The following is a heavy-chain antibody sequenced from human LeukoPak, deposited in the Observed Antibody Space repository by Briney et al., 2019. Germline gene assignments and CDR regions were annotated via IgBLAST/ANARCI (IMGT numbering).Heavy chain of an antibody. D-gene: IGHD1-26*01. V-gene: IGHV3-23*01. J-gene: IGHJ4*02. CDR3: TKEEWELRKVYFDY. CDR2: VSGGGGST. CDR1: GFTFSSYA. Sequence: GGSLRLSCAASGFTFSSYAMHWVRQAPGKGLEWVSVVSGGGGSTYYADSVKGRFTISRDNSKNTLYLQMNSLRVEDTAVYYCTKEEWELRKVYFDYWGQGTLVTVSS.